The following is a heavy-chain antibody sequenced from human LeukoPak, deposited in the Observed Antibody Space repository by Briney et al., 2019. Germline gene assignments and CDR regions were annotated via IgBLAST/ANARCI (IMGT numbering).Heavy chain of an antibody. CDR2: INHSGST. D-gene: IGHD6-13*01. CDR3: ARSYSSSWYVSVWFDP. J-gene: IGHJ5*02. V-gene: IGHV4-34*01. CDR1: GGSISSYY. Sequence: PSETLSLTCTVSGGSISSYYWSWIRQPPGKGLEWIGEINHSGSTNYNPSLKSRVTISVDTSKNQFSLKLSSVTAADTAVYYCARSYSSSWYVSVWFDPWGQGTLVTVSS.